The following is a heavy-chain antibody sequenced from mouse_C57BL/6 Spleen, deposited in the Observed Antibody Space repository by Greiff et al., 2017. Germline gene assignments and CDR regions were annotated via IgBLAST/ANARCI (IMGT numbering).Heavy chain of an antibody. D-gene: IGHD1-1*02. CDR2: IYPGDGDT. J-gene: IGHJ3*01. V-gene: IGHV1-80*01. CDR3: ASSMAH. CDR1: GYAFSSYW. Sequence: VKLVESGAELVKPGASVTISCKASGYAFSSYWLNWVPQRPGTGLAWFGQIYPGDGDTNYNGKFKGKATLTAEKSASTAYMQLSSRTSEDSAVYFCASSMAHWGQGTLVTVSA.